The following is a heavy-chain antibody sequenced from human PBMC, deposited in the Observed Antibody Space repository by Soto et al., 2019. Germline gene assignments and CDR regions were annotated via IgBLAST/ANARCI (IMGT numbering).Heavy chain of an antibody. CDR1: GFTVSSNY. CDR3: ASLLNTAMVKSDAFDI. Sequence: PGGSLRLSCAASGFTVSSNYMSWVRQAPGKGLEWVSVIYSGGSTYYADSVKGRFTISRDNSKNTLYLQMNSLRAEDTAVYYCASLLNTAMVKSDAFDIWGKGTMVNVS. J-gene: IGHJ3*02. V-gene: IGHV3-53*01. D-gene: IGHD5-18*01. CDR2: IYSGGST.